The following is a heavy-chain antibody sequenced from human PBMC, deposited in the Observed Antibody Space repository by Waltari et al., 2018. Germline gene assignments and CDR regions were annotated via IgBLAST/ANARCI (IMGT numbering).Heavy chain of an antibody. CDR2: INPNSGGT. V-gene: IGHV1-2*02. CDR3: ARXITGTTGDYFDX. CDR1: GYTFTGYY. D-gene: IGHD1-7*01. J-gene: IGHJ4*02. Sequence: VXXXQSGAEXKRPXASLKVSCXASGYTFTGYYMHWVRQAPGQGLEWMXWINPNSGGTXYAQKFQGRVTMTRDTSISTAYMELSXXRSDDTAVXYXARXITGTTGDYFDXWGQGTXVTVSS.